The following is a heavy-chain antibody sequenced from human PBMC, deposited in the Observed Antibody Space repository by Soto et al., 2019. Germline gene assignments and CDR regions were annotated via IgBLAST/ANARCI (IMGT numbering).Heavy chain of an antibody. Sequence: PSGTLPLTCTVSGGSISSSSYYWGWIRQPPGKGLEWIGSIYYSGSTYYNPSLKSRVTISVDTSKNQFSLKLSSVTAADTAVYYCERPRDTYSIYGMDVWGQGTTVTVSS. CDR2: IYYSGST. J-gene: IGHJ6*02. CDR1: GGSISSSSYY. V-gene: IGHV4-39*01. CDR3: ERPRDTYSIYGMDV. D-gene: IGHD6-13*01.